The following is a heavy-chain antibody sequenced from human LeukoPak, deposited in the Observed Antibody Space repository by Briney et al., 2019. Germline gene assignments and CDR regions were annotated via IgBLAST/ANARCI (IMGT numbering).Heavy chain of an antibody. CDR2: IYTRGRA. V-gene: IGHV4-4*07. CDR1: GGSISSYY. Sequence: WETLSLTCTVSGGSISSYYWSWIRQPAGKGLEWIARIYTRGRANYDPPLTSRVTMSVDTSKNQFSLKLSSVTAAGTAVYYCARDHGEYDFGYWGQGTLVTVSS. J-gene: IGHJ4*02. CDR3: ARDHGEYDFGY. D-gene: IGHD4-17*01.